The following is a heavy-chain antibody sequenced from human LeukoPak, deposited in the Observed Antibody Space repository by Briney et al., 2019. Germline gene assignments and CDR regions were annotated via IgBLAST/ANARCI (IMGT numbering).Heavy chain of an antibody. V-gene: IGHV4-59*01. J-gene: IGHJ5*02. CDR2: IYYSGST. CDR3: ARGIPVGGYKRWGFDP. D-gene: IGHD5-18*01. CDR1: GGSFSTYY. Sequence: SETLSLTCTVSGGSFSTYYWSWIRQPPGKGLEWIGYIYYSGSTNYNPSLKSRVTISVDTSKNQFSLKLSSVTAADTAVYYCARGIPVGGYKRWGFDPWGQGTLVTVSS.